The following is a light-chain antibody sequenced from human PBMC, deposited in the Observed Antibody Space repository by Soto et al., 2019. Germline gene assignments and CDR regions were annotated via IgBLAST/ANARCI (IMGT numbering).Light chain of an antibody. CDR1: QSISSY. CDR3: QQSYRLPLT. V-gene: IGKV1-39*01. J-gene: IGKJ4*01. CDR2: AAS. Sequence: DIQMTQSPSSLSASVGDRVTITCRASQSISSYLNWYEQKPGKGPNLLIYAASTLQSGVPSRFRGSGSGTEFTLTIDSMQREDFATYFCQQSYRLPLTFGGGTKVDI.